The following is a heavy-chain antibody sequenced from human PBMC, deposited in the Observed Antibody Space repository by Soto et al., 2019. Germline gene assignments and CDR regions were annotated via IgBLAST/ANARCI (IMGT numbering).Heavy chain of an antibody. CDR3: AKGVIAGSSRHNWFDP. CDR2: VCGSGGST. J-gene: IGHJ5*02. CDR1: GFTFSNYV. D-gene: IGHD1-26*01. V-gene: IGHV3-23*01. Sequence: DVQLLESGGGLVQPGGSLRLSCAASGFTFSNYVMNWVRQAPGKWLEWVSGVCGSGGSTYYAVSVKGRFTISRDNSKNTLYVQVNSLRADDTAIYYCAKGVIAGSSRHNWFDPWGQGTLVTVSS.